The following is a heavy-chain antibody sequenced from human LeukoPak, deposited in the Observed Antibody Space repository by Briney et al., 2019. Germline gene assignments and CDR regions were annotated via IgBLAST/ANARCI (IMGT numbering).Heavy chain of an antibody. CDR3: ARGQGRSFSGWYRIPGYYYYMDV. CDR2: INHSGIT. D-gene: IGHD6-19*01. V-gene: IGHV4-34*01. J-gene: IGHJ6*03. Sequence: PSETLSLTCAVYGGSFSGYYWSWIRQPPGKGLEWIGEINHSGITNYNPSLKSRVTISVDTSKNQFSLKLSSVTAADTAVYYCARGQGRSFSGWYRIPGYYYYMDVWGKGTTVTVSS. CDR1: GGSFSGYY.